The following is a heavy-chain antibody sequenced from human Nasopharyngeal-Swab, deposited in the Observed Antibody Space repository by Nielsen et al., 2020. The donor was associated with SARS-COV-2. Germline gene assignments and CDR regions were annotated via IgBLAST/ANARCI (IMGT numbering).Heavy chain of an antibody. CDR3: VGHSSTGTYAFAN. Sequence: GESLKISCKASGYSFATYWITWVRQMSGKGLEWMGRIDPSDSYSMYSPSFQGNVTFSADKSTSTAFLEWSSLKASDTAMYYCVGHSSTGTYAFANWGQGTLVTVSS. J-gene: IGHJ4*02. CDR2: IDPSDSYS. D-gene: IGHD1-1*01. CDR1: GYSFATYW. V-gene: IGHV5-10-1*01.